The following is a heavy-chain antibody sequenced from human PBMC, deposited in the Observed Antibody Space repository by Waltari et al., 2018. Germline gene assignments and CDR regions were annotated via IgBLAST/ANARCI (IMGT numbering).Heavy chain of an antibody. J-gene: IGHJ4*02. V-gene: IGHV1-69*14. D-gene: IGHD2-15*01. CDR1: GGTFSSYA. CDR3: ARGYCSGGSCYYYYFDY. Sequence: QVQLVQSGAEVTKPGSSVKVSCNASGGTFSSYAISWVRQAPGQGLEWMGGIIPIFGTANYAQKFQGRVTITADKSTSTAYMELSSLRSEDTAVYYCARGYCSGGSCYYYYFDYWGQGTLVTVSS. CDR2: IIPIFGTA.